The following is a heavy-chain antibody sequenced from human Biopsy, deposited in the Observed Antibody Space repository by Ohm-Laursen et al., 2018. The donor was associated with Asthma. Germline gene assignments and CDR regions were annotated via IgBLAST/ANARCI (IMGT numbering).Heavy chain of an antibody. CDR1: GFTFSSYA. J-gene: IGHJ4*02. V-gene: IGHV3-30-3*01. D-gene: IGHD6-19*01. CDR2: ISYDGSNK. Sequence: SLRLSCTASGFTFSSYAMHWVRHAPGKGLEWVAVISYDGSNKYYADSVKGRFTISRDNSKNTLYLQMNSLRAEDTAVYYCAREGIAVAHFDYWGQGTLVTVSS. CDR3: AREGIAVAHFDY.